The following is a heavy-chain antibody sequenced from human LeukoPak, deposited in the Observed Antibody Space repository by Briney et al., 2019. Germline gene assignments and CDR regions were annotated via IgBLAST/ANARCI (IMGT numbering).Heavy chain of an antibody. CDR3: ARHPGDYYYYYGMDV. V-gene: IGHV4-34*01. Sequence: SETLSLTCSAYGVSFGGYFWSWIRQPPGEGLEWIGEVTHSGSTNYNPSLKSRVTISVDTSKNQFSLKLSSVTAADTAVYYCARHPGDYYYYYGMDVWGQGTTVTVSS. J-gene: IGHJ6*02. CDR2: VTHSGST. CDR1: GVSFGGYF.